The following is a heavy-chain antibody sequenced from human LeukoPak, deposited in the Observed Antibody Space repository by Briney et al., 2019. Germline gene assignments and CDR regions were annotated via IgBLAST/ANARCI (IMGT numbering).Heavy chain of an antibody. V-gene: IGHV1-69*06. Sequence: ASVKVSCKASGGTFSSYAISWVRQAPGQGLGWMGGIIPIFGTANYAQKFQGRVTITADKSTSTAYMELSSLRSEDTAVYYCARTGYSSGWYEGPAYWGQGTLVTVSS. CDR2: IIPIFGTA. CDR3: ARTGYSSGWYEGPAY. CDR1: GGTFSSYA. D-gene: IGHD6-19*01. J-gene: IGHJ4*02.